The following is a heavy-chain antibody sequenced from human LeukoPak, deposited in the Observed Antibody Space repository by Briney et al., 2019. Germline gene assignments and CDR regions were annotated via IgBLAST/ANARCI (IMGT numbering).Heavy chain of an antibody. CDR3: ARDNPDY. V-gene: IGHV3-48*02. D-gene: IGHD1-14*01. CDR1: APSLRSIS. J-gene: IGHJ4*02. CDR2: ISSSSSII. Sequence: GGSLRLSCAVSAPSLRSISTNWDSQAPGKGLEWVSYISSSSSIIYYADSVKGRFNISRDNAKNSLYLEMNSLRDEDTAVYYCARDNPDYWGQGALVTVSS.